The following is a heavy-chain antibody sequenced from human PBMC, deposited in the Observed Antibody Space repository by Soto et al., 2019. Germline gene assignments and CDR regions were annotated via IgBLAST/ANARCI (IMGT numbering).Heavy chain of an antibody. CDR2: IKSKSDGGTT. V-gene: IGHV3-15*01. CDR3: TTLVVVAEDF. CDR1: GFTFRDAW. D-gene: IGHD2-15*01. J-gene: IGHJ4*02. Sequence: GGSLRLSCAASGFTFRDAWMSWVRQAPGKGLEWVGRIKSKSDGGTTDYAAPVKDRFTISRDDSKNTLYLQMNSLKTEDTAVYYCTTLVVVAEDFWGQGTLVTVSS.